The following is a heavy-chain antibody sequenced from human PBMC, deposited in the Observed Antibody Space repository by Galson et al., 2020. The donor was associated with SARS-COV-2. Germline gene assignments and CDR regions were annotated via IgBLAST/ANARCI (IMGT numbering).Heavy chain of an antibody. CDR1: GFTFSSYA. V-gene: IGHV3-23*01. Sequence: TGGSLRLSCAASGFTFSSYAMSWVSQAPGKGLEWVSAISGSGGSTYYADSGKGRFTSSRDNSKNTLYLQMNSLRAEDTAVYYCAKDDCTNGLCRWGQGTLVTVSS. CDR3: AKDDCTNGLCR. D-gene: IGHD2-8*01. CDR2: ISGSGGST. J-gene: IGHJ4*02.